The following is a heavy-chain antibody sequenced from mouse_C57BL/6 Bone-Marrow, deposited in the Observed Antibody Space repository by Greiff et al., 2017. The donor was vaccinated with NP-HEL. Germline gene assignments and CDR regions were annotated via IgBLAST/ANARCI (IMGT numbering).Heavy chain of an antibody. D-gene: IGHD2-3*01. CDR3: ARGAVYDGYYPDY. CDR2: VYPSTGGT. Sequence: VQLQQSGPVLVKPGPSVKLSCKASGFTFTDYYMHWVKQRHGKSLEWIGLVYPSTGGTSSNQKFKGKATLTVDTSSSTAYMELNSLTSEDSAVYYCARGAVYDGYYPDYWGQGTTLTVSS. V-gene: IGHV1-36*01. CDR1: GFTFTDYY. J-gene: IGHJ2*01.